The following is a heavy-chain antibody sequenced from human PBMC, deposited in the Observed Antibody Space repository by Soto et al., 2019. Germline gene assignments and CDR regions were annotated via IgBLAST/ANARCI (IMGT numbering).Heavy chain of an antibody. CDR2: ITNDGTGT. CDR3: ARGMQGSGYLDV. CDR1: GFILRSYW. V-gene: IGHV3-74*01. D-gene: IGHD2-8*01. Sequence: EVQLVESGGGLVQPGGSLRLSCAASGFILRSYWMHWVRQAPGKGLVWVSHITNDGTGTTYADSVKGRFTISRDNAKSTLYLQRNRLRADDRAIYYCARGMQGSGYLDVWGRGTLVTVSP. J-gene: IGHJ2*01.